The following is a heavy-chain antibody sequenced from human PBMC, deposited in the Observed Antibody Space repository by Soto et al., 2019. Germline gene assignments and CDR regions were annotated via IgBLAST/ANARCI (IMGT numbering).Heavy chain of an antibody. Sequence: PGGSLRLSCAASGFTFSRYAVSWVRQAPGKGLEWVSAISGSGGSTYYADAVKGRFTIARDNSKNALYLQMNSLRAEDTGVYYCAKGLYSNQPSNFGYWGQGTLVTVSS. V-gene: IGHV3-23*01. D-gene: IGHD4-4*01. CDR1: GFTFSRYA. J-gene: IGHJ4*02. CDR2: ISGSGGST. CDR3: AKGLYSNQPSNFGY.